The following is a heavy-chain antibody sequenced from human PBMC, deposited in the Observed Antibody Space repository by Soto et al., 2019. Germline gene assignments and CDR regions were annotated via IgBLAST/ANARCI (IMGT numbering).Heavy chain of an antibody. J-gene: IGHJ5*02. D-gene: IGHD4-17*01. CDR2: ISGGGDTT. CDR1: GFTFNNFA. Sequence: EVQLLESGGGLVQPGGSLRLSCAASGFTFNNFALSWVRQAPGKGLEWVSAISGGGDTTYYADSVKGRFTISRDNSKNILYLKRNRLRAEVTAVYYCGKSGLYYGDGNWFDPWGQGIQVTVSS. CDR3: GKSGLYYGDGNWFDP. V-gene: IGHV3-23*01.